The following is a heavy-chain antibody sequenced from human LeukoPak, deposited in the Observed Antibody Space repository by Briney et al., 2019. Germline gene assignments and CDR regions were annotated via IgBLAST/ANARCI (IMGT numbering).Heavy chain of an antibody. CDR1: GYSFTSYW. Sequence: GESLKISCKGSGYSFTSYWIGWVRQMPGKGLEWMGIIYPGDSDTRYSPPFQGQVTISADKSISTAYLQWSSLKASDTAMYYCARWTDIVVVPAAGHYGMDVWGQGTTVTVSS. CDR3: ARWTDIVVVPAAGHYGMDV. CDR2: IYPGDSDT. V-gene: IGHV5-51*01. J-gene: IGHJ6*02. D-gene: IGHD2-2*01.